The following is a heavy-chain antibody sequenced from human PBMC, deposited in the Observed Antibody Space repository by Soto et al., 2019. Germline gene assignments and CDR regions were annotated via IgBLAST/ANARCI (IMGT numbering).Heavy chain of an antibody. CDR3: ARAGAAAGNYYYYGMDV. D-gene: IGHD6-13*01. V-gene: IGHV4-59*01. J-gene: IGHJ6*02. CDR1: GGSISSYY. CDR2: IYYSGST. Sequence: SETLSLTCTVSGGSISSYYWSWIRQPPGKGLEWIGYIYYSGSTNYNPSLKSRVTISVDTSKNQFSLKLSSVTAADTAVYYCARAGAAAGNYYYYGMDVWGQGTTVTVS.